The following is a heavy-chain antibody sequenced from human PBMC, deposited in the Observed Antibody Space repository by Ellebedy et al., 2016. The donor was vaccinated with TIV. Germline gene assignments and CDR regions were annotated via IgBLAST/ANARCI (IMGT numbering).Heavy chain of an antibody. CDR1: GGSFSSGGYY. CDR2: IYYSGSA. CDR3: ARDRNMLRGVVAY. D-gene: IGHD3-10*01. J-gene: IGHJ4*02. V-gene: IGHV4-31*03. Sequence: MPSETLSLTCTVSGGSFSSGGYYWSWIRQHPGKGLEWIGYIYYSGSAYYNPSLKSRVTISVDTSKNQFSLKLNSVTAADTAVYYCARDRNMLRGVVAYWGQGTLVTVSS.